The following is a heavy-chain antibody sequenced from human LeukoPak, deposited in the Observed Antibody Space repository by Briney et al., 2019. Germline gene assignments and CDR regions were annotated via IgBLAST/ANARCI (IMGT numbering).Heavy chain of an antibody. CDR1: GGSISSGSYY. CDR2: IYTSGST. Sequence: PSETLSLTCTVSGGSISSGSYYWSWIRQPAGKGLEWIGRIYTSGSTNYNPSLKSRVTISVDTSKNQFSLKLSSVTAADTAVYYCAREKYYYDSSGYSNAFDIWGQGTMVTVSS. CDR3: AREKYYYDSSGYSNAFDI. D-gene: IGHD3-22*01. J-gene: IGHJ3*02. V-gene: IGHV4-61*02.